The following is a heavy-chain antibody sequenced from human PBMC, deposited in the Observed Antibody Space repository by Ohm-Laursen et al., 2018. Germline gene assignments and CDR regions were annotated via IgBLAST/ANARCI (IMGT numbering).Heavy chain of an antibody. D-gene: IGHD6-19*01. CDR2: ISGSGGST. Sequence: GSLRLSCTASGFTFTNAWMSWVRQAPGKGLEWVSAISGSGGSTYYADSVKGRFTISRDNSKNTLYLQMNSLRAEDTAVYYCAKTYSSGWTYYYYGMDVWGQGTTVTVSS. J-gene: IGHJ6*02. CDR3: AKTYSSGWTYYYYGMDV. CDR1: GFTFTNAW. V-gene: IGHV3-23*01.